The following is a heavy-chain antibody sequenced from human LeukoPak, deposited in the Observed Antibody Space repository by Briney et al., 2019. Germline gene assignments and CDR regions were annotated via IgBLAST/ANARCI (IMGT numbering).Heavy chain of an antibody. Sequence: PTGGSLRLSCAASGFTFSSYAMSWVRQAPGKGLEWVSAISGSGGSTYYADSVKGRFTISRDNSKNTLYLQMNSLRAEDTAVYYCAKDGFSKSGYYYNSDYWGQGTLVTVSS. V-gene: IGHV3-23*01. D-gene: IGHD3-22*01. J-gene: IGHJ4*02. CDR3: AKDGFSKSGYYYNSDY. CDR2: ISGSGGST. CDR1: GFTFSSYA.